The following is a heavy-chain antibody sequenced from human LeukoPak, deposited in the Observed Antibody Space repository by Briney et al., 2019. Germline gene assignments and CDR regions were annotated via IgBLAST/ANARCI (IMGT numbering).Heavy chain of an antibody. Sequence: ETLSLTCTVSGGSISSYYWSWIRPPPGKGLEWIGYTYYSGSTNYNPSLKSRVTISVDTSKNQFSLKLSSVTAADTAVYYCARAPGTNSRXXXFDPWGQGTLVTVSS. D-gene: IGHD4-23*01. J-gene: IGHJ5*02. CDR1: GGSISSYY. CDR3: ARAPGTNSRXXXFDP. CDR2: TYYSGST. V-gene: IGHV4-59*08.